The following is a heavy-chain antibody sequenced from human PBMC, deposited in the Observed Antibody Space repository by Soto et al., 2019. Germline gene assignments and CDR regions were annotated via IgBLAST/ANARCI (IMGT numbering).Heavy chain of an antibody. V-gene: IGHV3-23*01. CDR2: ISGSGVST. CDR1: GFTFSSYA. CDR3: AKGLPLGLGDMDV. J-gene: IGHJ6*02. D-gene: IGHD1-26*01. Sequence: GGSLRLSCAASGFTFSSYAMRWVRQAPGKGLEWVSGISGSGVSTYYADSVKGRFTISRDNSKNTLYLQMNSLRAEDTAVYYCAKGLPLGLGDMDVWGQGTTVTVSS.